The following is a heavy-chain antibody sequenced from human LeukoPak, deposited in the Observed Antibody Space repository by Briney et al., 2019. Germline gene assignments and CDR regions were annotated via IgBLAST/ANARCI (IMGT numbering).Heavy chain of an antibody. D-gene: IGHD6-13*01. CDR2: ISSSSYI. CDR1: GFTFSSYS. CDR3: AREAGIAAAGISDY. J-gene: IGHJ4*02. Sequence: GGSLRLSCAASGFTFSSYSMNWVRQAPGKGLEWVSSISSSSYIYYADSVKGRFTISRDNAKNSLYLQMNSLRAEDTAVYYCAREAGIAAAGISDYWGQGTLVTVSS. V-gene: IGHV3-21*01.